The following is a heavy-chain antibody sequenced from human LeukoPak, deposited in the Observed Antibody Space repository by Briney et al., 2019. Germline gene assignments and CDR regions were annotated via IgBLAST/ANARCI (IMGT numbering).Heavy chain of an antibody. V-gene: IGHV3-30*18. Sequence: GRSLRLSCAASGFTFSSYGMHWVRQAPGKGLEWVAVISYDGSNKYYADSVKGRFTISRDNSKNTLYLQMNGLRAEDTAVYYCANLGNYWGQGTLVTVSS. D-gene: IGHD3-16*01. CDR3: ANLGNY. J-gene: IGHJ4*02. CDR2: ISYDGSNK. CDR1: GFTFSSYG.